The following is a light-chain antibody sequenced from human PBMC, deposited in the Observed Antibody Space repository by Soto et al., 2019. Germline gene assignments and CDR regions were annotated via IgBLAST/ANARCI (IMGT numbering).Light chain of an antibody. CDR3: QHYDSVPCT. J-gene: IGKJ2*02. CDR1: QDIKNY. CDR2: DAS. Sequence: DIQLTQSPSSVSASVGDRVTITCQASQDIKNYLIWYQQKPGKAPNLLIYDASTLGTGVSSRFSGSGSGTDFSFTITNLQPEDLATYFCQHYDSVPCTFGQGNRLEIK. V-gene: IGKV1-33*01.